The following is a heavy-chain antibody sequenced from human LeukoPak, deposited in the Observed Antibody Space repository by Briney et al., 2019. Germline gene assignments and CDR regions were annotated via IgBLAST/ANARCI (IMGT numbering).Heavy chain of an antibody. V-gene: IGHV3-23*01. Sequence: GGSLRLSCVVSGFTLSNYGMTWVRRAPGKGLEWVAGISGSGGSTNYADSVKGRFTISRDNSRNTLYLQMHSLRAEDTAFYFCAKRGVVIRVILVGFHKEAYYFESWGQGALVTVSA. D-gene: IGHD3/OR15-3a*01. J-gene: IGHJ4*02. CDR2: ISGSGGST. CDR1: GFTLSNYG. CDR3: AKRGVVIRVILVGFHKEAYYFES.